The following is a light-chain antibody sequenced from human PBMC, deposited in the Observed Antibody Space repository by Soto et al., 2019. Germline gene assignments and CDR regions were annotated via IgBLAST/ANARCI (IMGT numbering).Light chain of an antibody. V-gene: IGLV1-44*01. Sequence: QSVLTQPPSASGTPGQRVTISCSGSSSNIGSSTVSWYQQLPGTAPKLLMYGKNQRPSGVPDRFSGSKSGTSASLAISGLQSEDEADYYGASWDDSLNGVVFGGGTKLTVL. CDR2: GKN. J-gene: IGLJ3*02. CDR1: SSNIGSST. CDR3: ASWDDSLNGVV.